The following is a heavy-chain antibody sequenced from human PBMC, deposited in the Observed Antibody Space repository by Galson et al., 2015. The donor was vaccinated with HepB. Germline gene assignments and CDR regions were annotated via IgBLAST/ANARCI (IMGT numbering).Heavy chain of an antibody. J-gene: IGHJ4*02. V-gene: IGHV1-69*13. CDR1: GGTFSPHA. CDR2: ITPIFGTA. CDR3: AREGIAAATNPVDY. D-gene: IGHD6-25*01. Sequence: SVKVSCKASGGTFSPHAMSWVRQAPGQGLEWMGGITPIFGTAKYAQKFQGRVTITADESTSTVYMEVRSLRSEDTAVYYCAREGIAAATNPVDYWGQGTLVTVSS.